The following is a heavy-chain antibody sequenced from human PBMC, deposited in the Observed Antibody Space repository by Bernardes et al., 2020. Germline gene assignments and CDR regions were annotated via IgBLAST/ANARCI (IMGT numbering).Heavy chain of an antibody. CDR1: GGSISSSSYY. Sequence: SETLSLTCTVSGGSISSSSYYWGWIRQPPGKGLEWIGSIYYSGSTYYNPSLKSLVTISVDTSKNQFSLKLSSVTAADTAVYYCARQRRGIVVVPAVFDYWGQGTLVTVSS. CDR2: IYYSGST. CDR3: ARQRRGIVVVPAVFDY. V-gene: IGHV4-39*01. D-gene: IGHD2-2*01. J-gene: IGHJ4*02.